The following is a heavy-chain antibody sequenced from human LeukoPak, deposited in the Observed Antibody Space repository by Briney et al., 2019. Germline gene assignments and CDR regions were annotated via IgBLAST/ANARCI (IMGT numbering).Heavy chain of an antibody. CDR1: GFTFSSYW. V-gene: IGHV3-74*01. CDR2: ITNDGSST. J-gene: IGHJ3*02. D-gene: IGHD3-16*01. Sequence: GGSLRLSCAASGFTFSSYWMHWVRQAPGKGLVWVSRITNDGSSTSHADSVKGRFTISRDNAKNSLYLQMNSLRAEDTAVYYCARETLGVAAFDIWGQGTMVTVSS. CDR3: ARETLGVAAFDI.